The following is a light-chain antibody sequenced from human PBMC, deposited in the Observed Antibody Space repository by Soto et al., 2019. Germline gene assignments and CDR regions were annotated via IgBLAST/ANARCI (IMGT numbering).Light chain of an antibody. V-gene: IGKV1-5*01. CDR3: QQAASFPLT. CDR1: QSITTW. Sequence: DIQMTQSPSTLSASVGDRVVITCRASQSITTWLAWYQQKPAKAPKLLIYDASSLESGVPSRFSGSVSGTDFTLTISSLQPEDFATYVCQQAASFPLTFGQGTRLEIK. J-gene: IGKJ5*01. CDR2: DAS.